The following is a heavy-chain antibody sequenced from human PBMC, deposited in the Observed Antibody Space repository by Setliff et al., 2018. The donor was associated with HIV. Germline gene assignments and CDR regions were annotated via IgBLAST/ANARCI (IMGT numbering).Heavy chain of an antibody. J-gene: IGHJ6*02. V-gene: IGHV1-8*01. D-gene: IGHD4-4*01. CDR3: ARVGRLHYLTPFYYYGMDV. CDR1: GYTFPSYD. CDR2: MNPNSGNT. Sequence: ASVMVSCKASGYTFPSYDINWVRQATGQGLEWMGWMNPNSGNTGYAQKFQGRLTMTRNTSISTVNMELSSLRSEDTAVYFCARVGRLHYLTPFYYYGMDVWGQGTTVTVSS.